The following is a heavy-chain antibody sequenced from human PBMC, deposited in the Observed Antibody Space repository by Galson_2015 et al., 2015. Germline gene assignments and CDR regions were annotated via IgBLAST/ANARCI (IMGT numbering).Heavy chain of an antibody. CDR1: GFTFSSYS. Sequence: SLRLSCAASGFTFSSYSMNWVRQAPGKGLEWVSSISSSSSYIYYADSVKGRFTISRDNAKNSLYLQMNSLRAEDTAVYYCARDRAYYYDSSGYVDYWGQGTLVTVSS. D-gene: IGHD3-22*01. CDR2: ISSSSSYI. CDR3: ARDRAYYYDSSGYVDY. J-gene: IGHJ4*02. V-gene: IGHV3-21*01.